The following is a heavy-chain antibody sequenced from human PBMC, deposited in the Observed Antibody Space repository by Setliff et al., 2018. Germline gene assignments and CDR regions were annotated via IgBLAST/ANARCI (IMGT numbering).Heavy chain of an antibody. Sequence: PSETLSLTCSVSGGSLTSHYWTWIRQPPGKGLEWIGVISYIERPHYNPSLQSRVTIAMETSNNQVSLTLTSVTAVDSAMYYCARFCGGGSCPGYWGQGTLVTVSS. CDR3: ARFCGGGSCPGY. CDR2: ISYIERP. CDR1: GGSLTSHY. V-gene: IGHV4-59*11. J-gene: IGHJ4*02. D-gene: IGHD2-15*01.